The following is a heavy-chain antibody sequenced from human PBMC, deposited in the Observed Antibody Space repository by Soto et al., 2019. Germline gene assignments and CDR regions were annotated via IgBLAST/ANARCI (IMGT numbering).Heavy chain of an antibody. J-gene: IGHJ3*02. CDR3: AREPRYCRGGSCSITGDAYDI. CDR2: ISNRGDT. Sequence: EVHLVESGGGLVQPGGSLRLSCTASGSIVSDTYVNWVRQAPGKGLEWVSVISNRGDTHYADSVRGRFSLSRDISDNTLHLQMNNLRVEDTAVYYCAREPRYCRGGSCSITGDAYDIWGQGTMVTVSS. CDR1: GSIVSDTY. V-gene: IGHV3-66*01. D-gene: IGHD2-15*01.